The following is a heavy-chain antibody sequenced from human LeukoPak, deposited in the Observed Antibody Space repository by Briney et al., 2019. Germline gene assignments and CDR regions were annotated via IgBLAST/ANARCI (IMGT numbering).Heavy chain of an antibody. CDR1: GFTFSDYY. V-gene: IGHV3-11*05. CDR3: ARGSLGYCSGGSCYPGWFDP. D-gene: IGHD2-15*01. J-gene: IGHJ5*02. CDR2: ISSSSSYT. Sequence: GGSLRLSCAASGFTFSDYYMSWIRQAPGKGLEWVSYISSSSSYTKYADSVKGRFTISRDNAKNSLYLQMNSLRAEDTAVYYCARGSLGYCSGGSCYPGWFDPWGQGTLVTVSS.